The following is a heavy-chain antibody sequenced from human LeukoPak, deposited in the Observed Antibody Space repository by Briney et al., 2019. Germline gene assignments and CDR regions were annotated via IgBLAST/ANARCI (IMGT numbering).Heavy chain of an antibody. J-gene: IGHJ5*02. CDR1: GFSLSTSGVG. V-gene: IGHV2-5*01. CDR2: NEWNEDK. CDR3: AHSTYYDFWSGSINWFDP. Sequence: SGPTLVHPTAALTLTCTFSGFSLSTSGVGVGWIRQPPVKALEWLAHNEWNEDKRYSTSRKSRLTITKDTSKNQVVLTMTNMDPVDTATYYCAHSTYYDFWSGSINWFDPWGQGTLVTVSS. D-gene: IGHD3-3*01.